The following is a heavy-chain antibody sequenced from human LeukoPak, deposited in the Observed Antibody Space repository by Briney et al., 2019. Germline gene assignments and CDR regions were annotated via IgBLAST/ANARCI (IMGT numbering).Heavy chain of an antibody. CDR1: GFSFSSYA. V-gene: IGHV3-23*01. J-gene: IGHJ6*03. D-gene: IGHD6-13*01. CDR2: ITGSGGST. CDR3: AHDRAGQANYYYYYMDV. Sequence: PGGSLRLSCAASGFSFSSYAMSWVRQAPGKGLEWVSAITGSGGSTYYADSVKGRFTISRDNSKNTLYLQMNSLRAEDTAVYYCAHDRAGQANYYYYYMDVWGEGTTVTVSS.